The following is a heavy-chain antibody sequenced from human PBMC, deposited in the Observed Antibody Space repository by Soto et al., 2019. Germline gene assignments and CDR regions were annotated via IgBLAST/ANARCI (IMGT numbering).Heavy chain of an antibody. J-gene: IGHJ4*02. CDR2: ISSSSSYT. Sequence: GALRLSCAASGFTFSDYYMSWIRQAPGKGLEWVSYISSSSSYTNYADSVKGRFTISRDNAKNSLYLQMNSLRAEDTAVYYCVTWGVNYYDSSGSPPDWGQGTLGTVSS. V-gene: IGHV3-11*06. CDR3: VTWGVNYYDSSGSPPD. CDR1: GFTFSDYY. D-gene: IGHD3-22*01.